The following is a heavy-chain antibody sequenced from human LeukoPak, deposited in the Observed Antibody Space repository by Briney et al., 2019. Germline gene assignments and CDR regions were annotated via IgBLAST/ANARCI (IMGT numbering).Heavy chain of an antibody. J-gene: IGHJ4*02. V-gene: IGHV4-31*03. CDR3: ARGTYNTVTAFAH. CDR1: GDSISSGDYY. CDR2: IYHSGSA. D-gene: IGHD2-21*02. Sequence: PSETLSLTCTVSGDSISSGDYYWSWIRQHPGKGLEWIAYIYHSGSAYYNPSLKSRVTISVDTSKNQFSLKMSSVTAADTAMYYCARGTYNTVTAFAHWGQGTLVTVSS.